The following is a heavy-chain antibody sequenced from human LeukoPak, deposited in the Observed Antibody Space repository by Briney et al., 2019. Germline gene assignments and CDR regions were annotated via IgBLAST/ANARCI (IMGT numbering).Heavy chain of an antibody. J-gene: IGHJ6*03. D-gene: IGHD3-10*01. CDR3: ARFRSGTSYYYYYYMDV. V-gene: IGHV4-31*03. Sequence: SETLSLTCTVSGGSISSGGYYWSWIRQHPGKGLEWLGYIYYSGSTYCNPSLKSRLTISVDTSKNQFSLKLSSVTAADTAMYYCARFRSGTSYYYYYYMDVWGKGTTVTVSS. CDR1: GGSISSGGYY. CDR2: IYYSGST.